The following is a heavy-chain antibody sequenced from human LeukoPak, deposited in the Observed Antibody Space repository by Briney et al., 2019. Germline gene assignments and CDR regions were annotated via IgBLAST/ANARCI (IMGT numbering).Heavy chain of an antibody. CDR1: GGTFSSYA. V-gene: IGHV1-69*04. Sequence: ASVTVSCKASGGTFSSYAISWVRQAPGQGLESMGRIIPILGIANYAQKFQGRVTITADKSTSTAYMELSSLRSEDTAVYYCARDPSSSSRISDYWGQGTLVTVSS. CDR3: ARDPSSSSRISDY. J-gene: IGHJ4*02. D-gene: IGHD6-6*01. CDR2: IIPILGIA.